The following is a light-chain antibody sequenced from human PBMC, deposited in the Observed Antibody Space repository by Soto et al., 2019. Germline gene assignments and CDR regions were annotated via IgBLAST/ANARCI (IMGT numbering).Light chain of an antibody. CDR2: DVS. CDR1: QDIRGA. V-gene: IGKV1-13*02. CDR3: QQFNTYPIT. Sequence: AIQLTQSPSSLSASVGDRVTITCRASQDIRGALAWYQQKPGKAPKFLIFDVSTLQSGVPSRFSASGSGTEFTLTISSLQPEDFGTYYCQQFNTYPITFGQGTRLEIK. J-gene: IGKJ5*01.